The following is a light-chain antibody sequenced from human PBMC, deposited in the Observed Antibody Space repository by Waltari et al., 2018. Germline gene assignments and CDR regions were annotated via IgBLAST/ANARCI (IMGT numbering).Light chain of an antibody. CDR3: QRYGTLPAT. CDR2: DAS. Sequence: EIVLTQSPGTLSLSLGERATLSCRASQSVSRALRTLAWYQQKPGQAPRLLIYDASTRATGIPDRFSGSGSGTDFTLTISRLEPDDFAVYYCQRYGTLPATFGQGTKVEIK. CDR1: QSVSRALRT. J-gene: IGKJ1*01. V-gene: IGKV3-20*01.